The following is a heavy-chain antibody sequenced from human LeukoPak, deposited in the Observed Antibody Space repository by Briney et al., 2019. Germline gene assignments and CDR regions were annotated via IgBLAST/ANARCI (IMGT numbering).Heavy chain of an antibody. D-gene: IGHD4-11*01. V-gene: IGHV4-39*07. CDR3: ARPFYSNSYYYYYYMDV. Sequence: SETLSLTCSVSGGSIISDSYYWGWIRQPPGKGLEWIGSIYYSGSTYYNPSLKSRVTISVDTSKNQFSLKLSSVTAADTAVYYCARPFYSNSYYYYYYMDVWGKGTTVTASS. CDR2: IYYSGST. J-gene: IGHJ6*03. CDR1: GGSIISDSYY.